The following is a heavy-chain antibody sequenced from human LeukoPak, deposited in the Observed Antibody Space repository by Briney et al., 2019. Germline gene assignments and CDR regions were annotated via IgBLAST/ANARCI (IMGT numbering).Heavy chain of an antibody. CDR3: ASDRSGSYLNWFDP. Sequence: SETLSLTCAVYGGSFSGYYWSWIRQPPGKGLEWIGYIYHSGSTYYNPSLKSRVTISVDRSKNQFSLKLSSVTAADTAVYYCASDRSGSYLNWFDPWGQGTLVTVSS. V-gene: IGHV4-34*01. D-gene: IGHD1-26*01. CDR2: IYHSGST. J-gene: IGHJ5*02. CDR1: GGSFSGYY.